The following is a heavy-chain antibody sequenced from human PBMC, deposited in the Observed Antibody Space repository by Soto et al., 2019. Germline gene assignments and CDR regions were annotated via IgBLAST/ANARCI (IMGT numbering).Heavy chain of an antibody. D-gene: IGHD1-26*01. J-gene: IGHJ3*01. Sequence: LSLTCTVSGGSISSAGYSWGWIRQPPGKALEWIGTISYSGSTSYNPSLKSRVTIFIDTSKNQFALNLKSVTAADTAVYYCARRRSGSYSDFWGQGTMGTV. V-gene: IGHV4-39*01. CDR1: GGSISSAGYS. CDR2: ISYSGST. CDR3: ARRRSGSYSDF.